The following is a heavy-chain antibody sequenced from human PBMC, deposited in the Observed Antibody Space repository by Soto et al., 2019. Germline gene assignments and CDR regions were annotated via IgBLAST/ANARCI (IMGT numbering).Heavy chain of an antibody. Sequence: GESLKISCTGFGYTFTTFWISWVRQMPGKGLQWMGRIDPGDTYATYSPAFQGHVTISADKATSTAYLQWSSLKASDTAMYFCARIYCTTTTCDSWFDPWGQGTLVAVSS. CDR3: ARIYCTTTTCDSWFDP. CDR2: IDPGDTYA. V-gene: IGHV5-10-1*01. J-gene: IGHJ5*02. CDR1: GYTFTTFW. D-gene: IGHD2-2*01.